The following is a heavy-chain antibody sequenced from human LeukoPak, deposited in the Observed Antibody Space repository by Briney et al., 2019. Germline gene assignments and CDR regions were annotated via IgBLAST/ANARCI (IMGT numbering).Heavy chain of an antibody. CDR3: ARDSSSYDSSGPLY. Sequence: PSETLSLTCSVSGGSISSGGYYWSWIRQHPGKCLEWIGNICYSGKTYYNPSLNSRVMISVDKSKNQFSLNLSSVTAADTAIYYCARDSSSYDSSGPLYWGRGTLVTVSS. D-gene: IGHD3-22*01. J-gene: IGHJ4*02. V-gene: IGHV4-31*03. CDR1: GGSISSGGYY. CDR2: ICYSGKT.